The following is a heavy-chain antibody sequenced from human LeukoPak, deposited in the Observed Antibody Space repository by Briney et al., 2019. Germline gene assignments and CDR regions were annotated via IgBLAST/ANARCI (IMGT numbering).Heavy chain of an antibody. CDR3: ASISSGWGLDY. CDR2: ISSSSSYI. CDR1: GFTSSSYS. Sequence: GGSLRLSCAASGFTSSSYSMNWVRQAPGKGLEWVSSISSSSSYIYYADSVKGRFTISRDNAKNSLYLQMNSLRAEDTAVYYCASISSGWGLDYWGQGTLVTVSS. V-gene: IGHV3-21*01. D-gene: IGHD6-19*01. J-gene: IGHJ4*02.